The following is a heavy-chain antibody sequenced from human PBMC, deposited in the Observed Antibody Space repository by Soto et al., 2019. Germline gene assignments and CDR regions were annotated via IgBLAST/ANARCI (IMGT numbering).Heavy chain of an antibody. CDR3: ARGGIQLWLKYYFDY. J-gene: IGHJ4*02. CDR2: INHSGST. D-gene: IGHD5-18*01. Sequence: PSETHSLTCAVYGGSCRGYYWSWIRQPPGKGLEWIGEINHSGSTNYNPSLKSRVTISVDTSKNQFSLKLSSVTAADTAVYYCARGGIQLWLKYYFDYWGQGTLVTVSS. V-gene: IGHV4-34*01. CDR1: GGSCRGYY.